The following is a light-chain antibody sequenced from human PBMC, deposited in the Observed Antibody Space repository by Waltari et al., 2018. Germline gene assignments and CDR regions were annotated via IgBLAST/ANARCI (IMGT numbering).Light chain of an antibody. Sequence: EVVMTQSPATLSVSPGESATLSCRASQSVSRFLAWYQQKPGQAPRLLIYGASTMATGIPARFSGSGSGTEFTLTISSLQSEDFAVYFCQQYNDWPPLTFGGGTKLEIK. CDR3: QQYNDWPPLT. CDR2: GAS. J-gene: IGKJ4*01. CDR1: QSVSRF. V-gene: IGKV3-15*01.